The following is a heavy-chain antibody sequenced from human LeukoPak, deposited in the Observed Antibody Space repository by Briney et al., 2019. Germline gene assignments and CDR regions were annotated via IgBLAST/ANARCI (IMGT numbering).Heavy chain of an antibody. CDR1: GYTFTGYY. D-gene: IGHD2-2*01. CDR2: INPNSGGT. V-gene: IGHV1-2*02. J-gene: IGHJ6*03. Sequence: ASVKVSCKASGYTFTGYYMHWVRQAPGQGLEWMGWINPNSGGTNYAQKFQGRVTMTRDTSISTAYMELSRLRSDDTAVYYCARGGGCTSCYDCYYYYMDVWGKGTTVTVSS. CDR3: ARGGGCTSCYDCYYYYMDV.